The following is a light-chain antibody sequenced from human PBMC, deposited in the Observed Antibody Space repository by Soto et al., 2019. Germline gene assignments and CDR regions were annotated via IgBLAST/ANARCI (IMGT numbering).Light chain of an antibody. CDR3: TSYTTSSTLGV. CDR2: EVN. Sequence: QSALTQPASVSGSPGQSITISCTGTYNLVSWYQQHPGKAPKLMIFEVNKRPSGVSYRFSGSKSGNTASLTISGLQAEDEADYYCTSYTTSSTLGVFGTGTKVTVL. J-gene: IGLJ1*01. V-gene: IGLV2-14*02. CDR1: YNL.